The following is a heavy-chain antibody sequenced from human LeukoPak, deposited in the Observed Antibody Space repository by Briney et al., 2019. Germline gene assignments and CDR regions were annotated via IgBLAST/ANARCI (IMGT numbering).Heavy chain of an antibody. CDR3: AKDQSDYVWGSYRHAGTDY. D-gene: IGHD3-16*02. CDR1: GFTFSSYA. J-gene: IGHJ4*02. Sequence: GGSLRLSCAASGFTFSSYAMSWVRQAPGKGLEWVSAISGSGGSTYYADSVKGRFTISRDNSKNTLYLQMNSLRAEDTAVYYCAKDQSDYVWGSYRHAGTDYWGQGTLVTVSS. CDR2: ISGSGGST. V-gene: IGHV3-23*01.